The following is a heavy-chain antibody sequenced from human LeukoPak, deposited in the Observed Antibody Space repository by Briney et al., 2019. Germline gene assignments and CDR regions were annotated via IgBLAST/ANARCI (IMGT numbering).Heavy chain of an antibody. CDR2: VYYSGST. CDR3: AKTGYSSSSN. V-gene: IGHV4-39*07. D-gene: IGHD6-13*01. J-gene: IGHJ4*02. CDR1: GGSVSSSSYY. Sequence: SETLSLTCTVSGGSVSSSSYYWGWIRQPPGKGLEWVGSVYYSGSTYYSPSLKSRVTISLDTSKNQFSLKLSSVTAADTAVYYCAKTGYSSSSNWGQGTLVTVSS.